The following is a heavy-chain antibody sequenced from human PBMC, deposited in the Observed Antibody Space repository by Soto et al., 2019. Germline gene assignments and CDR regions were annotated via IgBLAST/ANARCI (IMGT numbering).Heavy chain of an antibody. V-gene: IGHV1-69*06. J-gene: IGHJ5*02. CDR3: AREASGDFWSGYYMPNWFDP. CDR2: IIPIFGTA. Sequence: ASVKVSCKASGGTFSSYAISWVRQAPGQGLEWMGGIIPIFGTANHAQKFQGRVTITADKSTSTAYMELSSLRSEDTAVYYCAREASGDFWSGYYMPNWFDPWGQGTLATVSS. CDR1: GGTFSSYA. D-gene: IGHD3-3*01.